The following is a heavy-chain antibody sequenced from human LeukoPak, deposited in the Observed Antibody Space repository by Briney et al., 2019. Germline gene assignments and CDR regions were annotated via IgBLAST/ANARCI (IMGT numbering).Heavy chain of an antibody. CDR2: IIPIFGTA. V-gene: IGHV1-69*13. J-gene: IGHJ4*02. D-gene: IGHD3-22*01. CDR3: AREGHYYDSSGYYYEVPDY. CDR1: GGTFSSYA. Sequence: SVKVSCKASGGTFSSYAISWVRQAPGQGLEWMGGIIPIFGTANYAQKFQGRVTITADGSTSTAYMELSSLRSEDTAVYYCAREGHYYDSSGYYYEVPDYWGQGTLVTVSS.